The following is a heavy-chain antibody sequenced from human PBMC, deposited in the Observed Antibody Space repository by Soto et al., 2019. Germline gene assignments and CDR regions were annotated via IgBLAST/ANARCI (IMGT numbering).Heavy chain of an antibody. J-gene: IGHJ5*02. CDR1: GGSISSGGYS. CDR2: IYHSGST. V-gene: IGHV4-30-2*01. D-gene: IGHD3-22*01. CDR3: ARVRGDSSGHHQVLHP. Sequence: SETLSLTCAVSGGSISSGGYSWSWIRQPPGKGLEWIGYIYHSGSTYYNPSLKSRVTISVDRSKNQFSLKLSSVTAADTAVYYCARVRGDSSGHHQVLHPCCQGPLVTVFS.